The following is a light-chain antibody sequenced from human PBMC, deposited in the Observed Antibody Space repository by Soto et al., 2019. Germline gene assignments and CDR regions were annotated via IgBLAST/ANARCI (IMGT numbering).Light chain of an antibody. J-gene: IGKJ1*01. CDR3: QQYGSLPKT. CDR2: GAF. Sequence: EIVLTQSPGTLSLSPGERATLSCRASQSVSNNYLAWYQQKSGQAPRLLIYGAFSRANGVPVRFNXSASGTDFTIIISRLEPEDVAVYYCQQYGSLPKTFGQGTKVDIK. CDR1: QSVSNNY. V-gene: IGKV3-20*01.